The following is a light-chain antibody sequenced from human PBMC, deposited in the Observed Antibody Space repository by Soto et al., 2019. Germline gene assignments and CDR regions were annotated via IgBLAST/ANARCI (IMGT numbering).Light chain of an antibody. V-gene: IGLV3-25*02. Sequence: SYELTQPPSVSVFPGQTARIPCSGDALTKKYAYWYQQRPGQAPMMGIYKDTERPSGIPDRFSGSSSGTTVTLTISGVQAEDEADYYCQFADSSGTWVFGGGTKLTVL. CDR1: ALTKKY. CDR2: KDT. CDR3: QFADSSGTWV. J-gene: IGLJ3*02.